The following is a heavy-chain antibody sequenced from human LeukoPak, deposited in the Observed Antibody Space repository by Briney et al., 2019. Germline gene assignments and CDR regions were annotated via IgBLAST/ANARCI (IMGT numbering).Heavy chain of an antibody. CDR2: INPSSGGT. CDR3: ARYYDILTGSYNWFDP. J-gene: IGHJ5*02. D-gene: IGHD3-9*01. V-gene: IGHV1-2*02. Sequence: ASVKVSCKASGYTFTDYNLHWVRQAPGQGREWMGWINPSSGGTNYAQKFQGRVTMTTDTSTSTAYKELRSLRSDDTAVYYCARYYDILTGSYNWFDPWGQGTLVTVSS. CDR1: GYTFTDYN.